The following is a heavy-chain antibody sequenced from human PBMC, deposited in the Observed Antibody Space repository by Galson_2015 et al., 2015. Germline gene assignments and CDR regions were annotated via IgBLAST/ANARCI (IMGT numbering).Heavy chain of an antibody. V-gene: IGHV3-9*01. D-gene: IGHD5-18*01. Sequence: SLRLSCAASGFTFDDYAMHWVRQAPGKGLEWVSGISWNSGSIGYADSVKGRFTISRDNAKNSLYLQMNSLRAEDTALYYCAKDIWGYRGARAFDIWGQGTMVTVSS. CDR2: ISWNSGSI. CDR1: GFTFDDYA. CDR3: AKDIWGYRGARAFDI. J-gene: IGHJ3*02.